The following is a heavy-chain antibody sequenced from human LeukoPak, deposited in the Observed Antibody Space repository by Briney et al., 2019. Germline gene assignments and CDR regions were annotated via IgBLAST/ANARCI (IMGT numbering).Heavy chain of an antibody. Sequence: ASVKVSCKSSGYTFTDYRIHWVRQAPGQGLEWMGITYPVGDFTNSAQKFQGRVTMTSDTPTNTFYVELSGLRFDDTAVYYCARDQWGPDGLWGQGTMVTVSS. D-gene: IGHD5-24*01. CDR2: TYPVGDFT. CDR3: ARDQWGPDGL. V-gene: IGHV1-46*01. J-gene: IGHJ3*01. CDR1: GYTFTDYR.